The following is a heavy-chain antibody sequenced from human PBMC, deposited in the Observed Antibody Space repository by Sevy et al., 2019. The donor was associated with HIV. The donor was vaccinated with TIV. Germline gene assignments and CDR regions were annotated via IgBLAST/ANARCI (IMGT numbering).Heavy chain of an antibody. CDR1: GFTFSNAW. J-gene: IGHJ4*02. D-gene: IGHD1-1*01. V-gene: IGHV3-15*01. CDR3: ACGIATSDIDH. CDR2: IKSKTDGGTR. Sequence: GGSLRLSCAASGFTFSNAWMSWVRQAPGKGLEWVGRIKSKTDGGTRDFAAPVKGRFSISRDDSKNTVYLQMDSLKDEDTGLYFCACGIATSDIDHWGQGTLVTVSS.